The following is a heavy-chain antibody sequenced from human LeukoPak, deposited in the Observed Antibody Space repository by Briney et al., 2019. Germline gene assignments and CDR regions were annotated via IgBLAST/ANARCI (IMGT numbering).Heavy chain of an antibody. V-gene: IGHV3-30*19. CDR1: GFTFSSYG. J-gene: IGHJ4*02. CDR3: ARENRWGLYFDY. Sequence: GGSLRLSCAASGFTFSSYGMHWVRQAPGKGLEWVAVISYDGGNRYHADSVKGRFTISRDNSKNTLYLQMSSLRVEDTAVYYCARENRWGLYFDYWGQGTLVTVSP. CDR2: ISYDGGNR. D-gene: IGHD2-21*02.